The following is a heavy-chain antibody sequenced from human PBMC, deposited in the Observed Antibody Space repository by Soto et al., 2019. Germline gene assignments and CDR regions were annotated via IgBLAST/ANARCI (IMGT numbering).Heavy chain of an antibody. CDR1: GGSISSYY. V-gene: IGHV4-59*08. CDR2: IYYSGST. D-gene: IGHD3-10*02. CDR3: ARHHGNLFLDY. J-gene: IGHJ4*02. Sequence: SETLSLTCTVSGGSISSYYWSWIRQPPGKGLEWIGYIYYSGSTNYNPSLKSRVTISVDTSKNHFSLKLSSVTAADTAVYYCARHHGNLFLDYWGQGTLVTVSS.